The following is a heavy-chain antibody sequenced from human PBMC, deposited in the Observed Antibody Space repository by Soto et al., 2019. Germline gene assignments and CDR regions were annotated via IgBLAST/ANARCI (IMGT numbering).Heavy chain of an antibody. V-gene: IGHV3-7*03. CDR3: ARSSIAVAVGGYYYYYGMDV. D-gene: IGHD6-19*01. J-gene: IGHJ6*02. CDR2: IKQDGSEK. Sequence: GGSLRLSCAASGFTFSSYWMSWVRQAPGKGLEWVANIKQDGSEKYYVDSVKGRFTISRDNAKNSLYLQMNSLRAEDTAVYYCARSSIAVAVGGYYYYYGMDVWGQGTTVTVS. CDR1: GFTFSSYW.